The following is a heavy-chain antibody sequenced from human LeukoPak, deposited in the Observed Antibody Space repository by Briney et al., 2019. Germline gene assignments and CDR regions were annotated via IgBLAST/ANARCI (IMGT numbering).Heavy chain of an antibody. CDR1: GYTFTSYG. D-gene: IGHD3-10*01. V-gene: IGHV1-18*01. Sequence: PSASVKVSCKASGYTFTSYGISWVRQAPGQGLEWMGWISAYNGNTNYAQKLQGRVTMTTDTSTSTAYMELRSLRSDDTAVYYCAKTWYLWFGELSNPHDAFDIWGQGTMVTVSS. J-gene: IGHJ3*02. CDR2: ISAYNGNT. CDR3: AKTWYLWFGELSNPHDAFDI.